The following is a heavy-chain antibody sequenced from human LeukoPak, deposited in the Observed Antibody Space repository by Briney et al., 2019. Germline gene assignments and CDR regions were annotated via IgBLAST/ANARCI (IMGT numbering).Heavy chain of an antibody. V-gene: IGHV1-69*13. CDR1: GGTFSSYA. CDR3: ARDRLYGSGSYAY. CDR2: IIPIFGTA. D-gene: IGHD3-10*01. J-gene: IGHJ4*02. Sequence: PSVKVSCKASGGTFSSYAISWVRQAPGQGLEWMGGIIPIFGTANYAQKFQGRVTITADESTSTAYMELSSLRSEDTAVYYCARDRLYGSGSYAYWGQGTLVTVSS.